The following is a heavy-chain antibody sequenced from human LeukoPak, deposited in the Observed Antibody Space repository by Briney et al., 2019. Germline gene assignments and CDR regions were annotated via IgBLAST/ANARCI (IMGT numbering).Heavy chain of an antibody. CDR1: GGSTSSYY. V-gene: IGHV4-59*01. Sequence: PSETLSLTCTVSGGSTSSYYWSWIRQPPGKGLEWIGYIYYSGSTNYNPSLKSRVTISVDTSKNQFSLKLSSVTAADTAVYYCARGRITMVRGGYYFDYWGQGTLVTVSS. CDR3: ARGRITMVRGGYYFDY. D-gene: IGHD3-10*01. CDR2: IYYSGST. J-gene: IGHJ4*02.